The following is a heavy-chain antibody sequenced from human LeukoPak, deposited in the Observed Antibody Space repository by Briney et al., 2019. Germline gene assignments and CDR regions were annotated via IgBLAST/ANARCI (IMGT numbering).Heavy chain of an antibody. J-gene: IGHJ4*02. Sequence: GGSLRLSCVVSGFTLSSYAMSWVRQAPGKGLEWVAAISSSDSGTYHADSVRGRFTISRDNSNNTVYLQMNSLRVEETAVYYCARALYDSSGYYFDYWGQGTVVTVSS. V-gene: IGHV3-23*01. CDR3: ARALYDSSGYYFDY. D-gene: IGHD3-22*01. CDR2: ISSSDSGT. CDR1: GFTLSSYA.